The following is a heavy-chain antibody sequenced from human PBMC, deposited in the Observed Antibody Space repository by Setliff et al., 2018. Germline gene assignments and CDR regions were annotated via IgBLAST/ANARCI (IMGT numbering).Heavy chain of an antibody. V-gene: IGHV4-59*08. Sequence: SETLSLTCNVSGGPISGYYWSWIRQPPGKGLEWIGNIYSSGSIKYNPSLRSRVTIPVDTVKNQFSLRLSSLTAADTAVYYCARAPDSGTYYNLYPYYNDVWGKGTTVTVSS. D-gene: IGHD1-26*01. CDR3: ARAPDSGTYYNLYPYYNDV. CDR2: IYSSGSI. J-gene: IGHJ6*03. CDR1: GGPISGYY.